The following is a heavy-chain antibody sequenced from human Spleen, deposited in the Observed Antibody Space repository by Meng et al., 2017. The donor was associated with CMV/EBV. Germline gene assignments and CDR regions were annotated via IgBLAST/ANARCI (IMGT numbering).Heavy chain of an antibody. V-gene: IGHV3-21*01. Sequence: FTFSSYSMTWVRQAPGKGLEWVSSISSSSYIYYADSVKGRFTISRDNAKNSLYLQMNSLRAEDTAVYYCARDPAQYDFWSGYVSVFWGQGTMVTVSS. CDR2: ISSSSYI. D-gene: IGHD3-3*01. CDR3: ARDPAQYDFWSGYVSVF. CDR1: FTFSSYS. J-gene: IGHJ3*01.